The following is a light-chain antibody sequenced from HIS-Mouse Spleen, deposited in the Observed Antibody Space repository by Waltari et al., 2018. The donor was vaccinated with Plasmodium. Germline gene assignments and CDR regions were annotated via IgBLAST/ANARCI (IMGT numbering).Light chain of an antibody. CDR3: YSTDSSGNHRV. CDR1: ALPKKY. V-gene: IGLV3-10*01. Sequence: SYELTQPPSVSVSPGQTARITCSGDALPKKYAYWYQQKSVQPPVLVIYEDSKRPSGIPERFSGSSSGTMATLTIRGAQVEDEADYYGYSTDSSGNHRVFGGGTKLTVL. CDR2: EDS. J-gene: IGLJ3*02.